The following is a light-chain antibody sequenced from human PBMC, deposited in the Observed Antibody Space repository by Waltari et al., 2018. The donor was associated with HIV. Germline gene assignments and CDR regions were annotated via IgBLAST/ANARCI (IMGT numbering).Light chain of an antibody. CDR2: RNN. Sequence: QSVLTQPPSASGTPGQRVTISGSGSSSNIESNYVYWYQQLPGTAPKLLIYRNNQRPSVVPDRFSGSKSGTSASLAISGLRSEDEAEYYCAAWDDSLRGVFGGGTKLTVL. V-gene: IGLV1-47*01. CDR3: AAWDDSLRGV. CDR1: SSNIESNY. J-gene: IGLJ2*01.